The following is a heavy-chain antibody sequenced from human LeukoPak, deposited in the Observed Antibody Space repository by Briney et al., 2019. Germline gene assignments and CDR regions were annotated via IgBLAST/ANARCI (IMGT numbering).Heavy chain of an antibody. CDR2: IYYSGST. J-gene: IGHJ4*02. V-gene: IGHV4-39*01. CDR1: GGSISSSSYY. CDR3: ARQFHGGKAVAVLDY. D-gene: IGHD6-19*01. Sequence: SSETLPLTCTVSGGSISSSSYYWGWIRQPPGKGLEWIGSIYYSGSTYYNPSLKSRVTISVDTSKNQFSLKLSSVTAADTAVYYCARQFHGGKAVAVLDYWGQGTLVTVSS.